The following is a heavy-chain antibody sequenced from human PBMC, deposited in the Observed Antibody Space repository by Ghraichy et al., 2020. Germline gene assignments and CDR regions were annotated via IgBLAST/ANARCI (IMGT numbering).Heavy chain of an antibody. CDR2: IRYDGSNK. Sequence: GGSLRLSCAASGFTFSSYGMHWVRQAPGKGLEWVAFIRYDGSNKYYADSVKGRFTISRDNSKNTLYLQMNSLRAEDTAVYYCAKDFLYYDSSGYGIIDYWGQGTLVTVSS. CDR1: GFTFSSYG. D-gene: IGHD3-22*01. J-gene: IGHJ4*02. V-gene: IGHV3-30*02. CDR3: AKDFLYYDSSGYGIIDY.